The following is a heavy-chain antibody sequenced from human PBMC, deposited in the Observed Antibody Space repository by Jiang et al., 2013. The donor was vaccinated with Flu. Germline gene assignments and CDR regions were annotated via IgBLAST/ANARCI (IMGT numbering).Heavy chain of an antibody. J-gene: IGHJ5*02. Sequence: SVSSNSAAWNWIRQSPSRGLEWLGRTYYRSKWYNDYAVSVKSRITVNPDTSKNQFSLQLNSVTPEDTAVYYCARDLCCAAAGKTSWFDPWGQGTLVTVSS. V-gene: IGHV6-1*01. CDR2: TYYRSKWYN. CDR3: ARDLCCAAAGKTSWFDP. D-gene: IGHD6-13*01. CDR1: SVSSNSAA.